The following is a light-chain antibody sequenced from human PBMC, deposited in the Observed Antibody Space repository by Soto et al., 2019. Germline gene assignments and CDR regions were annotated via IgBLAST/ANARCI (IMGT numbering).Light chain of an antibody. Sequence: DIQLTQSPSSLSASVGARVTITCRASQGITNYLAWYPQKPGQVTNLLIYDASTLHSGVPSRFSGSGSGTDFTLTITHQQPKDVAIYYCQNSNKAPRTFGQGNKVDIK. CDR3: QNSNKAPRT. CDR1: QGITNY. CDR2: DAS. V-gene: IGKV1-27*01. J-gene: IGKJ1*01.